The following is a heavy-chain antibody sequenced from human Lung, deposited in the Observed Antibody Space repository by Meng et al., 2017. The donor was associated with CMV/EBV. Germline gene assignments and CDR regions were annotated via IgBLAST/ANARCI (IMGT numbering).Heavy chain of an antibody. Sequence: LXXTVSGGSISSYYWSWIRQPPGKGLEWIGYIYYSGSTNYNPSLKSRVTISVDTSKNQFSLKLSSVTAADTAVYYCARVDGTYYDFWSGSVGSWFDPWGQGTXVTVSS. CDR3: ARVDGTYYDFWSGSVGSWFDP. CDR2: IYYSGST. V-gene: IGHV4-59*01. D-gene: IGHD3-3*01. CDR1: GGSISSYY. J-gene: IGHJ5*02.